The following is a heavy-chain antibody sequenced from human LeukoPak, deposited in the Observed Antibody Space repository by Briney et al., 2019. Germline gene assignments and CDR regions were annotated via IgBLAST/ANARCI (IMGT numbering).Heavy chain of an antibody. CDR2: INCDGSSK. Sequence: GGSLRLSCAASGFTFSSYWMHWVRQAPGKGLVWVSRINCDGSSKCYADSVKGRFTISRDNAKNTLYLQMNSLRAEDTAVYYCARCSAAGTSLLDYWGRGTRVTVSS. CDR1: GFTFSSYW. CDR3: ARCSAAGTSLLDY. J-gene: IGHJ4*02. V-gene: IGHV3-74*01. D-gene: IGHD6-13*01.